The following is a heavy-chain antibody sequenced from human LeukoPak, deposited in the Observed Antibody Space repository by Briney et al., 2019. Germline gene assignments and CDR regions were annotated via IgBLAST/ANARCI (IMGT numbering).Heavy chain of an antibody. CDR3: AKDARRTFGLSSGLYRGSYYFDY. D-gene: IGHD6-19*01. V-gene: IGHV4-39*02. J-gene: IGHJ4*02. CDR2: IYYSGST. Sequence: NPSETLSLTCTVSGGSISSSSYYWGWIRQPPGKGLEWIGNIYYSGSTYYNPSLKSRVTISLDTSKNQFSLKLSSVTAADTAVYYCAKDARRTFGLSSGLYRGSYYFDYWGQGTLVTVSS. CDR1: GGSISSSSYY.